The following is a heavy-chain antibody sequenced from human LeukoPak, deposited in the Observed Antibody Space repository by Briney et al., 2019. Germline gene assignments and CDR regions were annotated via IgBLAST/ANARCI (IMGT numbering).Heavy chain of an antibody. CDR3: ARVRPAIFGVQTFDY. CDR2: ITVTGGST. D-gene: IGHD3-3*01. J-gene: IGHJ4*02. V-gene: IGHV3-23*01. Sequence: GGSLRLSCAASGFTFSSYWMSWVPQAPGKGLEWVSAITVTGGSTYYADSVKGRFTISRDNSKNTLYLQMNSLRAEDTALYYCARVRPAIFGVQTFDYWGQGTLVTVSS. CDR1: GFTFSSYW.